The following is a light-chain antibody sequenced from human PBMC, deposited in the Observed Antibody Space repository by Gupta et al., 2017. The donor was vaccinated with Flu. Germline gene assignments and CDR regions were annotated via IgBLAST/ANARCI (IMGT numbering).Light chain of an antibody. J-gene: IGLJ3*02. V-gene: IGLV2-23*01. CDR3: CSYAGGTSGV. CDR1: NSDFWKYNL. CDR2: QDN. Sequence: QSALTQPASVSGSPGQSITISCIGTNSDFWKYNLVSWYQQHPGKAPKVLLYQDNKRPSGLSNRFAGSKAGKTAFLTISGPQAEDEAYYYCCSYAGGTSGVIGGGTKLTVL.